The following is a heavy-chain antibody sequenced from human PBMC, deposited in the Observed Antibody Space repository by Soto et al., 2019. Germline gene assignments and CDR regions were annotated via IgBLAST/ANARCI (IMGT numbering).Heavy chain of an antibody. CDR2: ISSSGGRT. V-gene: IGHV3-23*01. Sequence: EVQLLESGGGLVQPGGSLRLSCAASGFTFNNYAMSWVRQAPGKGLVWVSTISSSGGRTYYADSVKGRLTISRDNSKNPLYLQMNSLRAEDTAVYYWAKERGEGYGMDVWGQGTTVTVSS. D-gene: IGHD3-16*01. CDR3: AKERGEGYGMDV. J-gene: IGHJ6*02. CDR1: GFTFNNYA.